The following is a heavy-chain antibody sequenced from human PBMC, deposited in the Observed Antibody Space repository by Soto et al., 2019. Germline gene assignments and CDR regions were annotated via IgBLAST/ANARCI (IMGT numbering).Heavy chain of an antibody. CDR2: IYYSGST. J-gene: IGHJ1*01. V-gene: IGHV4-30-4*01. CDR3: ASSTTVVTNQEYSQH. Sequence: SETLSLTCTVSGGSISSGDYYWSWIRQPPGKGLEWIGYIYYSGSTYYNPSLKSRVTISVDTSKNQFSLKLSSVTAADTAVYYCASSTTVVTNQEYSQHWGQGTLVTVSS. D-gene: IGHD4-17*01. CDR1: GGSISSGDYY.